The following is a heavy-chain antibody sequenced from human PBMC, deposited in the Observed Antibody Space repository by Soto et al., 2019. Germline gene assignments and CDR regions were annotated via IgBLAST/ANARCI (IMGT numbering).Heavy chain of an antibody. Sequence: QAQLVQSGAEVKKPGASVKVSCKASGYSFTDFAMHWVRLASGQRLEWMGWINADKGDTKYSPKFQGRVTITRDTSATTVYMELRSLRSEYTAVYYCASGPLSGVATIWDYANWFEPWGQGSLVTVST. CDR3: ASGPLSGVATIWDYANWFEP. V-gene: IGHV1-3*01. J-gene: IGHJ5*02. CDR2: INADKGDT. CDR1: GYSFTDFA. D-gene: IGHD5-12*01.